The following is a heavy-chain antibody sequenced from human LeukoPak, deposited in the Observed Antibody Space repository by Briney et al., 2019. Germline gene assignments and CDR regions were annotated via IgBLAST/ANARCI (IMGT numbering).Heavy chain of an antibody. Sequence: GGSLRLSCAASGFTFSSYSMNWVRQAPGKGLEWVSSISSSSSYIYYADSVKGRFTISRDNAKNSLYLQMNSLRAEDTAVYYCASFSDLLLWFGESKYYFDYWGQGTLVTVSS. CDR2: ISSSSSYI. CDR1: GFTFSSYS. D-gene: IGHD3-10*01. V-gene: IGHV3-21*01. CDR3: ASFSDLLLWFGESKYYFDY. J-gene: IGHJ4*02.